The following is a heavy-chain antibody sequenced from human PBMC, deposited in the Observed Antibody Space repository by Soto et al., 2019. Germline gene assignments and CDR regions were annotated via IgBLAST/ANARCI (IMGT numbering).Heavy chain of an antibody. Sequence: QVQLVESGGGVVQPGRSLSLSCAAAGCTFSSYGLHWVREAPGKGLEWEAVIQYDESNNYYADSVKGRFTISRDNSKNTLYLQMNSLRAEDTAVYYCARDLFPMMGWFDPWGQGTLVTVSS. CDR2: IQYDESNN. CDR3: ARDLFPMMGWFDP. J-gene: IGHJ5*02. V-gene: IGHV3-30-3*01. CDR1: GCTFSSYG. D-gene: IGHD3-16*01.